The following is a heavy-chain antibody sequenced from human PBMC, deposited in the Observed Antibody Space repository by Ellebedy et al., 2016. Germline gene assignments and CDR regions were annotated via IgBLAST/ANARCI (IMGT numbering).Heavy chain of an antibody. Sequence: GGSLRLSCEVSGYSFTTYWIGWVRQMPGKGLEWMGIIYPGDSDTRYSPSFQGQVTISVDKSISTAYLQWSSLKASDTAMYYCARALCSGGGCYPDYWGQGTLVTVSS. J-gene: IGHJ4*02. CDR1: GYSFTTYW. CDR3: ARALCSGGGCYPDY. D-gene: IGHD2-15*01. CDR2: IYPGDSDT. V-gene: IGHV5-51*01.